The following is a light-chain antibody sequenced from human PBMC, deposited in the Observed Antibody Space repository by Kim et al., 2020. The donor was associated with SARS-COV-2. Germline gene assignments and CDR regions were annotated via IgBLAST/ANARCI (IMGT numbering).Light chain of an antibody. Sequence: PGERATHSCRASQSVSSSYLAWYQQKPGQAPRLLIYGASSRATGIPDRFSGSGSGTDFTLTISRLEPEDFAVYYCQQYGSSPPVTFGGGTKVDIK. CDR2: GAS. J-gene: IGKJ4*01. V-gene: IGKV3-20*01. CDR1: QSVSSSY. CDR3: QQYGSSPPVT.